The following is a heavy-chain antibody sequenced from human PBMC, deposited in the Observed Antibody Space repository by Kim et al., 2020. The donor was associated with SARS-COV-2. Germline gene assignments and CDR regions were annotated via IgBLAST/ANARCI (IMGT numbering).Heavy chain of an antibody. V-gene: IGHV4-61*01. D-gene: IGHD1-26*01. CDR1: GGSVSSGSYY. CDR3: ARVVSGASDALDI. Sequence: SETLSLTCTVSGGSVSSGSYYWSWIRQPPGKGLEWIGYIYYSGSTNYNPSLKSRVTISVDTSKNQFSLKLSSVTAADTAVYYCARVVSGASDALDIWGQGTMVTASS. CDR2: IYYSGST. J-gene: IGHJ3*02.